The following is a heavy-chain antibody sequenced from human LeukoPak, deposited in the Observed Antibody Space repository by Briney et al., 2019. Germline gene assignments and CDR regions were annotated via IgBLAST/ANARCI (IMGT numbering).Heavy chain of an antibody. CDR3: AKRKYYESGPFDF. J-gene: IGHJ4*02. Sequence: GGSLRLSRAASGFTFSNYAMSWVRQAPGKGLEWVSIISGSADITYYADSVKGRFTISRDNSKDTLFLQMNSLRAEDTAIYYCAKRKYYESGPFDFWGQGTLVTVSS. V-gene: IGHV3-23*01. D-gene: IGHD3-10*01. CDR2: ISGSADIT. CDR1: GFTFSNYA.